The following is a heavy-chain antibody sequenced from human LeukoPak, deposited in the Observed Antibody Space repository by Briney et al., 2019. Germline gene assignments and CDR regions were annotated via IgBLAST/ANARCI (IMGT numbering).Heavy chain of an antibody. CDR2: ISSSGSTI. J-gene: IGHJ4*02. Sequence: PGGSLRLSCAASGFTFSSYEMNWVRQAPGKGLEWVSYISSSGSTIYNADSVKGRFTISRDNAKNSLYLQMNSLRAEDTAVYYCARDGYNTYFEYWGQGTLVTVSS. CDR3: ARDGYNTYFEY. V-gene: IGHV3-48*03. CDR1: GFTFSSYE. D-gene: IGHD5-24*01.